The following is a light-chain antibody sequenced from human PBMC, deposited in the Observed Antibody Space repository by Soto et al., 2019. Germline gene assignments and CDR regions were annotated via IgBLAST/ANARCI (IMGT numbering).Light chain of an antibody. J-gene: IGLJ3*02. V-gene: IGLV2-14*01. CDR3: SSYTTTSTLV. Sequence: QSALTQPASVSGSPGQSITISCTGTNRDVGSYNLVSWYQQRPGEAPKLIISEVRNRPSGISYRLIGSKSGNTASLTISGLQAEDEADYYCSSYTTTSTLVFGGGTKLTVL. CDR2: EVR. CDR1: NRDVGSYNL.